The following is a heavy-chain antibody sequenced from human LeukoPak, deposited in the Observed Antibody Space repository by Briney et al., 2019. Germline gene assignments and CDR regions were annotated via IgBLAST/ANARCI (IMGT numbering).Heavy chain of an antibody. Sequence: PGGSLRLSCAASGFTFSSYSMNWVRQAPGKGLEWVSSISSSSSYIYYADSVKGRFTISRDNAKNSLYLQMNSLRAEDTAVYYCARDRDYYDSSGYSFDAFDIWGQGTMVTVSS. J-gene: IGHJ3*02. CDR1: GFTFSSYS. D-gene: IGHD3-22*01. V-gene: IGHV3-21*01. CDR3: ARDRDYYDSSGYSFDAFDI. CDR2: ISSSSSYI.